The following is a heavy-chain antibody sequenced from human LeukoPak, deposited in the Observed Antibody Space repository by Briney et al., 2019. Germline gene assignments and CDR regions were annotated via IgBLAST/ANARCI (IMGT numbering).Heavy chain of an antibody. Sequence: SETLSLTCAVYGGSFSGYYWSWIRQPPGKGLEWIGEINHSGSTNYNPSLKSRVTISVDTSKNQFSLKLSSVTAADTAVYYCARGRVGFYYYMDVWGKGTTVTASS. V-gene: IGHV4-34*01. D-gene: IGHD2-15*01. J-gene: IGHJ6*03. CDR2: INHSGST. CDR3: ARGRVGFYYYMDV. CDR1: GGSFSGYY.